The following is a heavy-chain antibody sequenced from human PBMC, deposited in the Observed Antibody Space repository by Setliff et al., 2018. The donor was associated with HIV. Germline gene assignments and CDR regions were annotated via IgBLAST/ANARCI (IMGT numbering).Heavy chain of an antibody. Sequence: SQTLSLTCAISGDSVSSDSAAWNWIRQSPSRGLEWLGRTYYRSRWFNDYAVSVKRRITINPDTSKNQFSLQLSSVTPEDTAVYYCARYSGASSGDWYFDLWGRGTLVTVSS. CDR2: TYYRSRWFN. J-gene: IGHJ2*01. D-gene: IGHD4-17*01. CDR3: ARYSGASSGDWYFDL. CDR1: GDSVSSDSAA. V-gene: IGHV6-1*01.